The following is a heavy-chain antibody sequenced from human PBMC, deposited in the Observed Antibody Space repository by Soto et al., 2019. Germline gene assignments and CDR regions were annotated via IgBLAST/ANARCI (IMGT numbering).Heavy chain of an antibody. J-gene: IGHJ6*01. D-gene: IGHD6-13*01. CDR2: ISAHNGNT. CDR1: GDPFTSYG. V-gene: IGHV1-18*01. CDR3: ARFRVGIAAAEPPYYYGMDV. Sequence: ASMKVSCESSGDPFTSYGISWVRQAPGQGLEWMGWISAHNGNTNYAQKRQGRVTMTTDTSTSTAYMELRSLRSDDTAVYYCARFRVGIAAAEPPYYYGMDVWGQGTTVTFSS.